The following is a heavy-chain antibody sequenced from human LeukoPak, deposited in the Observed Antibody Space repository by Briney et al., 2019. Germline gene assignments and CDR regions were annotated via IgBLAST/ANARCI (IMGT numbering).Heavy chain of an antibody. CDR1: GGSISSGGYS. CDR2: IYHSGST. V-gene: IGHV4-30-2*01. J-gene: IGHJ6*02. CDR3: ARSIAAASTRDYYYYYGMDV. Sequence: PSETLSLTCAVSGGSISSGGYSWSWIRQPPGKGLEWIGYIYHSGSTYYNPSLKSRVTISVDRSKNQFSLKLSSVTAADTAVYYCARSIAAASTRDYYYYYGMDVWGQGTTVTVSS. D-gene: IGHD6-13*01.